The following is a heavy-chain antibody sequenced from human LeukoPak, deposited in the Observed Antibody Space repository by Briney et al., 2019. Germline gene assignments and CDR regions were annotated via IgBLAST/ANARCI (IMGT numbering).Heavy chain of an antibody. Sequence: GGSLRLSCVASGMNFEKYAMHWVLQRPGKGLEWVAVISADGRADHADSVEGRFTVSRDNSKESLFLDMSSLRDEDSALYYCATWAFYHGLDVWGQGTTVIVSS. CDR1: GMNFEKYA. V-gene: IGHV3-43*02. D-gene: IGHD1-26*01. CDR2: ISADGRA. J-gene: IGHJ6*02. CDR3: ATWAFYHGLDV.